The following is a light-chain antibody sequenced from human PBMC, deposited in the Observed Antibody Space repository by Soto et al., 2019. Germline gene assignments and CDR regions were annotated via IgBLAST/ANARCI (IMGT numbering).Light chain of an antibody. CDR2: AAS. J-gene: IGKJ4*01. V-gene: IGKV3-15*01. Sequence: EIVMTQSPATLSVSPGERATLSCRASQSVSSNLAWYQQKPGQAPRLLIYAASTRATGIPARFSGSGSGTEFTLTISSLQSEDFAGYYCQQYSNWPLTFGGGTKMEIK. CDR1: QSVSSN. CDR3: QQYSNWPLT.